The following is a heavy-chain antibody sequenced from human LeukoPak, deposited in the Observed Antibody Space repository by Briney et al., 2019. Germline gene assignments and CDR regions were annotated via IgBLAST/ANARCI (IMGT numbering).Heavy chain of an antibody. Sequence: ASVKVSCKASGYTFTSYDINWVRQATGQGLEWMGWMNPNSCNTGYAQKFQGRVTITRNTSTSTAYMELSSLRSEDTAVYYCASSSSSIAAQGYYYYYMDVWGKGTTVTVSS. CDR2: MNPNSCNT. CDR3: ASSSSSIAAQGYYYYYMDV. D-gene: IGHD6-6*01. V-gene: IGHV1-8*03. J-gene: IGHJ6*03. CDR1: GYTFTSYD.